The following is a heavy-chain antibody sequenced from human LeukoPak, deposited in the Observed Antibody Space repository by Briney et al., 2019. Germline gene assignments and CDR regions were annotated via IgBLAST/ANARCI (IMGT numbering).Heavy chain of an antibody. D-gene: IGHD2-2*01. CDR3: ARWDGIVVVPAAFYYGMDV. V-gene: IGHV3-21*01. CDR2: ISSSSSYI. Sequence: GGSLRPSCAASGFTFSSYSMNWVRQAPGKGLEWVSSISSSSSYIYYADSVKGRFTISRDNAKNSLYLQMNSLRAEDTAVNYCARWDGIVVVPAAFYYGMDVWGQGTTVTVSS. J-gene: IGHJ6*02. CDR1: GFTFSSYS.